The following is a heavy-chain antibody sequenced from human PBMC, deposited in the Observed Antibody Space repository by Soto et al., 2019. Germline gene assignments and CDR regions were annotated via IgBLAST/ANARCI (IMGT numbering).Heavy chain of an antibody. CDR3: ARLNPKGPFDYKKPFCFYY. J-gene: IGHJ4*02. V-gene: IGHV4-39*01. D-gene: IGHD3-3*02. CDR1: GGSISSSSYY. Sequence: SETLSLTCTVSGGSISSSSYYWGWIRQPPGKGLEWIGSIYYSGSTYYNPSLKSRVTISVDTSKNQFSLKLSSVTAADTFVYYCARLNPKGPFDYKKPFCFYYGGQETVVTVSS. CDR2: IYYSGST.